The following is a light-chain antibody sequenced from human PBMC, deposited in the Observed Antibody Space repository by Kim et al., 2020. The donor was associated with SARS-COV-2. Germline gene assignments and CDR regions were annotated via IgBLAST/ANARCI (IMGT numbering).Light chain of an antibody. J-gene: IGLJ3*02. CDR2: QDS. CDR1: KLGDKY. V-gene: IGLV3-1*01. Sequence: VSQGQTASSTCSGDKLGDKYACWYHQKPGQSPVLVINQDSKRPSGIPEGFSGSNSGNTATLTIRGTQSMDEADYYCQAWDSSTAPVFGGGTQLTVL. CDR3: QAWDSSTAPV.